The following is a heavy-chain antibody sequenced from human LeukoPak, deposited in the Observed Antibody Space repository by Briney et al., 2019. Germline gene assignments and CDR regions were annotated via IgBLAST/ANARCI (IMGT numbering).Heavy chain of an antibody. D-gene: IGHD3-3*01. CDR3: ASFRPSGYLTDY. V-gene: IGHV4-39*01. CDR2: TYYSGST. CDR1: GGSISSSSYY. J-gene: IGHJ4*02. Sequence: PSETLSLTCTVSGGSISSSSYYWGWIRQPPGKGLEWIGSTYYSGSTYYNPSLKSRVTISVDTSKNQFSLKLSSVTAADTAVYYCASFRPSGYLTDYWGQGTLVTVSS.